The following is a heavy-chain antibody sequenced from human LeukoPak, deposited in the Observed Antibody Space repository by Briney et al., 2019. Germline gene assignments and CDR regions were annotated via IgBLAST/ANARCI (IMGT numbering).Heavy chain of an antibody. CDR1: GFTFSSYG. D-gene: IGHD3-16*01. CDR2: IRYDGSNK. J-gene: IGHJ4*02. V-gene: IGHV3-30*02. Sequence: GGSLRLSCAASGFTFSSYGMHWVRQAPGKGLEWVAFIRYDGSNKYYADSVKGRFTISRDNSKNTLYLQMNSLRAEDTAVYYCAKDGIMITFGGENPFDYWGQGTLVTVSS. CDR3: AKDGIMITFGGENPFDY.